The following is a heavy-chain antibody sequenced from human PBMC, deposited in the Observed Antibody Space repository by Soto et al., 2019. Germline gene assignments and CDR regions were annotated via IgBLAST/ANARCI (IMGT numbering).Heavy chain of an antibody. CDR1: GFTFSSYA. D-gene: IGHD6-13*01. CDR2: ISGSGGST. J-gene: IGHJ6*02. CDR3: AKGRGRSSWHRAREYYYGIDV. Sequence: GGSLRLSCAASGFTFSSYAMSWVRQAPGKGLEWVSAISGSGGSTYYADSVKGRFTISRDNSKNTLYLQMNSLRTEDTAVYYCAKGRGRSSWHRAREYYYGIDVWGQGTMVTVSS. V-gene: IGHV3-23*01.